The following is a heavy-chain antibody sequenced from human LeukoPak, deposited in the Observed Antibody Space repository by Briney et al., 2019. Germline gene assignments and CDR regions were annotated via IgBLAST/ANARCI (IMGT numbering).Heavy chain of an antibody. J-gene: IGHJ6*02. Sequence: QPGGSLRLSCAASGFTFSTYSMNWVRQAPGKGLEWVSYISSRSTTIYYADSVKGRFIISRDNARNSLSLQMNSLRGEDTAVYYCARELRYFDWLLPEYYYYGMDVWGQGTTVTVSS. CDR3: ARELRYFDWLLPEYYYYGMDV. CDR1: GFTFSTYS. D-gene: IGHD3-9*01. V-gene: IGHV3-48*04. CDR2: ISSRSTTI.